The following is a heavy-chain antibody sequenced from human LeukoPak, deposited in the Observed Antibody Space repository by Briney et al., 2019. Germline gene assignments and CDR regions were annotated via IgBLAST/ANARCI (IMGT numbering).Heavy chain of an antibody. CDR2: IYTSGST. J-gene: IGHJ4*02. Sequence: SETLSLTCTVSGGSISSSYWSWIRQPAGKGLEWIGRIYTSGSTNYNPSLKSRVTMSVDTSKNQFSLRLTFVTAADTAVYYCARETYSIGWYVHYWGQGTLVTVSS. V-gene: IGHV4-4*07. CDR1: GGSISSSY. CDR3: ARETYSIGWYVHY. D-gene: IGHD6-19*01.